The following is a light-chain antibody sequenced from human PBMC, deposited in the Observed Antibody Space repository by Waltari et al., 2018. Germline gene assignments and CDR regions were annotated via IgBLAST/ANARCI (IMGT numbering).Light chain of an antibody. V-gene: IGLV2-14*03. Sequence: QSALTQPASVSGSPGQSITISCTGTSSDVGGYNYVSWYQQHPGKAPKLMIYDVSNRPSGVFNRFSGSKSGNTASRTISGLQAEDEAHYYCSSYISSDTLELFGGGTSLTV. CDR2: DVS. CDR3: SSYISSDTLEL. J-gene: IGLJ2*01. CDR1: SSDVGGYNY.